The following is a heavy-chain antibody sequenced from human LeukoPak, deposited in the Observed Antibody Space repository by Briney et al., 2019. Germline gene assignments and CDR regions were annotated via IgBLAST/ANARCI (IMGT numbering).Heavy chain of an antibody. V-gene: IGHV4-30-2*01. CDR1: GGSICSGGYS. J-gene: IGHJ4*02. Sequence: PSQTLSLTCAVSGGSICSGGYSWSWIRQPPGKGLEWIGYIYHSGSTYYNPSLKSRVTISVDRSKNQFSLKLSSVTAADTAVYYCAREVRYSSSWIFDYWGQGTLVTVSS. CDR3: AREVRYSSSWIFDY. D-gene: IGHD6-13*01. CDR2: IYHSGST.